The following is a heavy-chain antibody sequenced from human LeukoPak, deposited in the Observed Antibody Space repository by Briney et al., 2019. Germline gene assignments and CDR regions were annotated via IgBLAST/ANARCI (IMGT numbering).Heavy chain of an antibody. V-gene: IGHV3-23*01. CDR3: AKAPPDVWEPSFDY. D-gene: IGHD1-26*01. Sequence: GPLRLSCAASGFTFSSYAMHWVRQAPGKGLEWVSAISGSGGSTYYAGSVKGRFTISRDNSKNTLYLQMNSLRADDTAVYYCAKAPPDVWEPSFDYWGQGTLVTVSS. J-gene: IGHJ4*02. CDR1: GFTFSSYA. CDR2: ISGSGGST.